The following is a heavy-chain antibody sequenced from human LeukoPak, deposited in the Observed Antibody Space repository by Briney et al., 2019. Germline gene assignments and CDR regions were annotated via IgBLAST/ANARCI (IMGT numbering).Heavy chain of an antibody. D-gene: IGHD3-3*01. V-gene: IGHV3-23*01. CDR2: ISGSGGST. CDR3: AKNRLGVVTEFDY. CDR1: GFTSSSYA. Sequence: GGSLRLSCAASGFTSSSYAMSWVRQAPGKGLEWVSVISGSGGSTYYADSVKGRLTISRDNSKNMLYLQMNSLRAEDTAVYYCAKNRLGVVTEFDYWGQGTQVTVSS. J-gene: IGHJ4*02.